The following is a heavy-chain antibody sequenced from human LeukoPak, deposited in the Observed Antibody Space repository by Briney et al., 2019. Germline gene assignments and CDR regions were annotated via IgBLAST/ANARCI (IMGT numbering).Heavy chain of an antibody. Sequence: GGSLRLSCAASGFTVSSNYMSWVRQAPGKGLEWVSVIYSGGSTYYAGSVKGRFTISRDNSKNTLYLQMNSLRAEDTAVYYCAREVHDFWSGYPSPGYYYYGMDVWGQGTTVTVSS. CDR1: GFTVSSNY. J-gene: IGHJ6*02. D-gene: IGHD3-3*01. V-gene: IGHV3-53*01. CDR3: AREVHDFWSGYPSPGYYYYGMDV. CDR2: IYSGGST.